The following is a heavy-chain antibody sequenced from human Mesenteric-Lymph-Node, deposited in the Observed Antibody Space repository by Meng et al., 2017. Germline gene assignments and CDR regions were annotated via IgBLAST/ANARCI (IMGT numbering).Heavy chain of an antibody. CDR1: GFTFSGHY. CDR3: AKGHHGLDV. J-gene: IGHJ6*02. Sequence: GESLKISCTTTGFTFSGHYTSWIRHIPGKGLDWVSYISPGGVLTYYGDSAKGRYTVPRDNAKNALYLQMGSLRVEDTAVYFCAKGHHGLDVWGQGTTVTVSS. CDR2: ISPGGVLT. V-gene: IGHV3-11*01.